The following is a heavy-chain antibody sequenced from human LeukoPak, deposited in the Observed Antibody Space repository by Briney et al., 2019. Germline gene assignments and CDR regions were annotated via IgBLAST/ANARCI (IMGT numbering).Heavy chain of an antibody. V-gene: IGHV5-51*01. CDR1: GYSFTSYW. CDR2: IYPGDSDT. D-gene: IGHD5-12*01. Sequence: GESLKISCKGSGYSFTSYWIGWVRQMPGKGLEWMGIIYPGDSDTRYSPSFQGQVTISADKSISTAYLQWSSLRASDTAMYYCARHRACLVAPTTSGGFDPWGQGTLVPSPQ. J-gene: IGHJ5*02. CDR3: ARHRACLVAPTTSGGFDP.